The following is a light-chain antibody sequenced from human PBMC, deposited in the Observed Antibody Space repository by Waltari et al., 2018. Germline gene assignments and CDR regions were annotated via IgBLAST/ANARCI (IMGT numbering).Light chain of an antibody. Sequence: DIQLTQSPSTLSASLGERVPITCRASQSISSWLAWYQQKPGKAPKLLIYKASSLESGVPSRFSGSGSGTEFTLTISSLQPDDFATYYCQQYNSYSRTFGQGTKVEIK. CDR3: QQYNSYSRT. CDR2: KAS. J-gene: IGKJ1*01. V-gene: IGKV1-5*03. CDR1: QSISSW.